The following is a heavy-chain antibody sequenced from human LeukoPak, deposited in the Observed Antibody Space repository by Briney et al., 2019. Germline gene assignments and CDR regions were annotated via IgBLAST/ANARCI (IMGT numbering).Heavy chain of an antibody. CDR1: GFTFRGFD. CDR3: ARDLTVAGPMDV. V-gene: IGHV3-48*03. Sequence: GGSLRLSCGASGFTFRGFDMNWVRQAPGKGLEWVSYISTSGNTIYYADSVKGRFTISRDNARNSLDLQMRSLRAEDTAVYYCARDLTVAGPMDVWGQGTTVTVSS. J-gene: IGHJ6*02. D-gene: IGHD6-19*01. CDR2: ISTSGNTI.